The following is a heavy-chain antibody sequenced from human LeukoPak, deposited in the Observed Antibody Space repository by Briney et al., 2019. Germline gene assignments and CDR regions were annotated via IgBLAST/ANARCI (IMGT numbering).Heavy chain of an antibody. Sequence: PSETLSLTCTVSGGSISSYYWSWIRQPPGKGLEWIGYIYYSGSTNYNPSLKSRVTISADTSKNQFSLNLSSVTAADTAVYYCARVGSAYSSGYNDYWGQGTLVTVSS. J-gene: IGHJ4*02. CDR2: IYYSGST. V-gene: IGHV4-59*01. CDR3: ARVGSAYSSGYNDY. CDR1: GGSISSYY. D-gene: IGHD5-18*01.